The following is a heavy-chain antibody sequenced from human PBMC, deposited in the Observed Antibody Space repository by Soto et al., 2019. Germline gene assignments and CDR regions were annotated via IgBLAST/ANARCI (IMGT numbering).Heavy chain of an antibody. CDR1: GFTFTSYA. V-gene: IGHV3-23*01. D-gene: IGHD3-22*01. Sequence: LGGSLRLSCAASGFTFTSYAMSWVRQAPGKGLEWVSAISGSGGSSYYADSVKGRFTISRDNSKNTLFLQMNSLRAEDTAIYYCAKGGSYYYDSSGYYANWGQGTLVTVSS. CDR3: AKGGSYYYDSSGYYAN. CDR2: ISGSGGSS. J-gene: IGHJ4*02.